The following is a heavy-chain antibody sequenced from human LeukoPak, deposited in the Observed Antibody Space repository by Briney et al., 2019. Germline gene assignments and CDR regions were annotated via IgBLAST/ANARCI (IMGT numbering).Heavy chain of an antibody. D-gene: IGHD4-17*01. V-gene: IGHV3-30*02. Sequence: PGGSLRLSCAASGFTFSSYGMHWVRQAPGKGLEWVAFIRYDGSNKYYADSVKGRFTISRDNSKNTLYLQMNSLRAEDTAVYYCANDYGDSLTAFDYWGQGTLVTVS. CDR3: ANDYGDSLTAFDY. J-gene: IGHJ4*02. CDR1: GFTFSSYG. CDR2: IRYDGSNK.